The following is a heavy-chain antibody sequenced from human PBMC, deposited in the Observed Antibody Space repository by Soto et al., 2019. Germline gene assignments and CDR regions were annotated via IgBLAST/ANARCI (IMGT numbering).Heavy chain of an antibody. CDR1: GGSIGTYY. J-gene: IGHJ4*02. CDR2: IYYSGST. CDR3: ARRVFSGGEDY. D-gene: IGHD3-16*01. V-gene: IGHV4-59*08. Sequence: SETLSLTCTVSGGSIGTYYWSWIRQPPGKGLEWIGYIYYSGSTNYNPSLKSRVTITVDTSKNQFSLKLSSVTAADTAVYYCARRVFSGGEDYWDQGTLVTVSS.